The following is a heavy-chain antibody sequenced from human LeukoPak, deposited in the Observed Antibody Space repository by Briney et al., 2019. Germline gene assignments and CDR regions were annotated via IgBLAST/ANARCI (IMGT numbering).Heavy chain of an antibody. D-gene: IGHD1-26*01. CDR3: AKGGKWDVTPFDY. J-gene: IGHJ4*02. Sequence: GGSLRLSCAAYGFTFTSYSMNWVRQAPGKGLEWVSTISGGGGSTYYADSVKGRFTISRDNSKNTLYLQVNSLRAEDTAVYYCAKGGKWDVTPFDYWGQGTLVTVSS. CDR1: GFTFTSYS. CDR2: ISGGGGST. V-gene: IGHV3-23*01.